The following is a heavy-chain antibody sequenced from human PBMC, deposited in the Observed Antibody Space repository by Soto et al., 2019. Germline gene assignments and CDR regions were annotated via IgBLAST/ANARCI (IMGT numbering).Heavy chain of an antibody. V-gene: IGHV1-69*08. CDR1: GGAFTNYS. CDR2: IIPLHNTS. CDR3: AIWSNWNPLYYRGMDV. Sequence: SVKVSCKVSGGAFTNYSLNWVRHAPGHGLEWLGGIIPLHNTSNYSLKLLGRGSVTADISSNTVYMHLSGLTSDDTATYYCAIWSNWNPLYYRGMDVWGQGTTVTVSS. J-gene: IGHJ6*02. D-gene: IGHD1-20*01.